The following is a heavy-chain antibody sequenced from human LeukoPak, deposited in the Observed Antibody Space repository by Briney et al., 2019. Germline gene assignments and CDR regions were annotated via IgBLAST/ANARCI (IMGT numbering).Heavy chain of an antibody. D-gene: IGHD3-10*01. CDR3: ATDRPSGGYKIDAFDI. Sequence: ASVKVSCKVSGYTLTALSMHWVRQAPGKGLEWMGGSDPEDGETIYAQKFQGRVTMTEDTSTDTAYMELSSLRSEDTAVYYCATDRPSGGYKIDAFDIWGQGTMVTVSS. CDR2: SDPEDGET. J-gene: IGHJ3*02. CDR1: GYTLTALS. V-gene: IGHV1-24*01.